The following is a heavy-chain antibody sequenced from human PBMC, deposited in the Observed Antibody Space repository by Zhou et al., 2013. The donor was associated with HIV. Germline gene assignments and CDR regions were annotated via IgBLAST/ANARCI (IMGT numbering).Heavy chain of an antibody. D-gene: IGHD1-26*01. CDR2: IIPIYGRP. Sequence: QVQLVQSGPEVKKPGSSVKVSCKASGGSFSRNAINWVRQAPGQGLEWMGGIIPIYGRPTYAQKFQGTVTITTDESTNTVDMELNSLKIEDTAVYFCARGGGLGAIQYMDVWGKGTTVIVSS. J-gene: IGHJ6*03. CDR1: GGSFSRNA. CDR3: ARGGGLGAIQYMDV. V-gene: IGHV1-69*05.